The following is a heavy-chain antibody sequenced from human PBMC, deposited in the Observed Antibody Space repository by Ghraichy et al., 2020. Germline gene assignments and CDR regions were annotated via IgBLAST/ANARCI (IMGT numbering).Heavy chain of an antibody. CDR3: VRGFNPFDP. J-gene: IGHJ5*02. CDR2: IYYTGIS. Sequence: SETLSLTCTVSGGSIISGAYYWSWIRQHPGKGLEWIGYIYYTGISSSNPSLGSRVTLSVDTSKNQLSLRLNSVTAADTAIYYCVRGFNPFDPWGQGTLVTVSS. D-gene: IGHD1-14*01. V-gene: IGHV4-31*03. CDR1: GGSIISGAYY.